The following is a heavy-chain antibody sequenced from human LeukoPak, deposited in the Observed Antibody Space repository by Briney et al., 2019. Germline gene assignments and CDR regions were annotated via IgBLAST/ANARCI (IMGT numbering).Heavy chain of an antibody. CDR3: ARDLFGTSDY. Sequence: ASVKVSCKASGYTFSGYYIHWVRQAPGQGLEWMGWINPNSGGTNYAQKFQGRVTMTRDTSISTAYMELSRLRSDDTAVYYCARDLFGTSDYWGQGTLVTVSS. CDR2: INPNSGGT. CDR1: GYTFSGYY. D-gene: IGHD3-16*01. J-gene: IGHJ4*02. V-gene: IGHV1-2*02.